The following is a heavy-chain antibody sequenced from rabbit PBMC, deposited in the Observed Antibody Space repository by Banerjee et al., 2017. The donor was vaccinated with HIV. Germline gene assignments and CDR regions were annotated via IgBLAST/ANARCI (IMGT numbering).Heavy chain of an antibody. D-gene: IGHD4-2*01. CDR3: ARDGTAGSVYLDL. J-gene: IGHJ6*01. CDR2: IYVGSSGSSSGST. CDR1: GFSFSSSYH. V-gene: IGHV1S45*01. Sequence: QEQLEESGGDLVKPGASLTLTCTASGFSFSSSYHMCWVRQAPGKGLEWIACIYVGSSGSSSGSTYYASWAKGRFTISSHNAQNTVFLQMTSLTAADTATYFCARDGTAGSVYLDLWGPGTLVTVS.